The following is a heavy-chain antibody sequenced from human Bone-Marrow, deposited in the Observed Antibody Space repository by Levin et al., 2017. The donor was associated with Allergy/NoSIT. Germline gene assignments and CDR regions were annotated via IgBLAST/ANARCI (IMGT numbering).Heavy chain of an antibody. Sequence: PGGSLRLSCAGSGFSFSQYAMTWVRQAPGQGLEWVSTISHSGGNTHYADSVEGRFIISRDNSNNTLYLQMNSLRVEDTAVYYCAKDILAYYYDNSGWHWGQGTLVTVSS. CDR3: AKDILAYYYDNSGWH. CDR2: ISHSGGNT. J-gene: IGHJ4*02. D-gene: IGHD3-22*01. CDR1: GFSFSQYA. V-gene: IGHV3-23*01.